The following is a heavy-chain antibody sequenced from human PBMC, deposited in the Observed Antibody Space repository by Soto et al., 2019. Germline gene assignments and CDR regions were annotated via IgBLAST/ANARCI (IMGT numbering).Heavy chain of an antibody. V-gene: IGHV1-2*02. D-gene: IGHD6-13*01. Sequence: SSVKVSFTAFRYTFTCHYRHWGRQGTAQGLEWMGWINPNSGDTRYAQKFQDRVSMTRDTSISTAYMELSGLRSDDTAVYCCARLIVVAGAGTTVFAFWGQGTLVPSTQ. CDR2: INPNSGDT. CDR3: ARLIVVAGAGTTVFAF. J-gene: IGHJ4*02. CDR1: RYTFTCHY.